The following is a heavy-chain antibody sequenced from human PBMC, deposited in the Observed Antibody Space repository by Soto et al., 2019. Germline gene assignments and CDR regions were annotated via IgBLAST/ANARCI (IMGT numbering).Heavy chain of an antibody. CDR2: ISKSDYT. J-gene: IGHJ2*01. D-gene: IGHD6-25*01. CDR3: AKDSAYGYFDL. Sequence: VGSLRLSCTVSGFAFNNYGINWVRQAPGQGLEWVSSISKSDYTYYADSVKGRFTISRDNSKNTLYLQMNSLRAEDTAVYYCAKDSAYGYFDLWGRGTLVTVSS. V-gene: IGHV3-23*01. CDR1: GFAFNNYG.